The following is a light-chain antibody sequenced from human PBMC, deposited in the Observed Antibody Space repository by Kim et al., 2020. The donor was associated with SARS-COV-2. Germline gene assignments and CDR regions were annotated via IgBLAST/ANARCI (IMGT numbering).Light chain of an antibody. CDR3: NSRDTNDNVV. CDR1: SLRSYY. J-gene: IGLJ2*01. V-gene: IGLV3-19*01. Sequence: VALGQTVRITCQGDSLRSYYATWYKQKPGQAPILLIYAKNNRPSGIPDRFSGSSSGNTASLTLTGAQAEDEADYYCNSRDTNDNVVFGGGTQLTVL. CDR2: AKN.